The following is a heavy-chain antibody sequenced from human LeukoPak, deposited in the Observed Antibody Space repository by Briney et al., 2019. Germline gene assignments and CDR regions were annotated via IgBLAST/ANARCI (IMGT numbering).Heavy chain of an antibody. CDR2: XXXXGST. V-gene: IGHV4-34*01. D-gene: IGHD3-10*01. CDR3: ARQSYELLWFGELPYYFDY. CDR1: GGSFSGYY. J-gene: IGHJ4*02. Sequence: SETLSLTCAVYGGSFSGYYWSXIRQPPGKGLEWIGSXXXXGSTYYNPSLKSRVTISVDTSKNQFSLKLSSVTAADTAVYYCARQSYELLWFGELPYYFDYWGQGTLVTVSS.